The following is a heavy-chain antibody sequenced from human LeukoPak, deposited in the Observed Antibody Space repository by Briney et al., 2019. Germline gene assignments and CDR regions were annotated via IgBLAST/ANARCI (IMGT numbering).Heavy chain of an antibody. Sequence: PSETLSLTCAVYGGSFSGYYWTWIRQSPGKGLEWIGEINHSGSTNYNPSLKSRVTISVDTSKNKFSLKLSSVTAADTAVYYCARDSGTTGEVKFDPWGQGTLVTVSS. D-gene: IGHD3-10*01. CDR1: GGSFSGYY. CDR3: ARDSGTTGEVKFDP. CDR2: INHSGST. J-gene: IGHJ5*02. V-gene: IGHV4-34*01.